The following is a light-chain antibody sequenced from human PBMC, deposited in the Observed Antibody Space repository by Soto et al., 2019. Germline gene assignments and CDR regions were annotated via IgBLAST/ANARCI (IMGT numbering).Light chain of an antibody. CDR2: DVS. J-gene: IGLJ1*01. V-gene: IGLV2-11*01. CDR3: CSYGGTYNV. CDR1: SSDVGGYNY. Sequence: QSVLTQPRSVSGSPGQSVTISCTGTSSDVGGYNYVSWYQQHPGKVPKLMIYDVSQRPSGVPERFSGSKSGHTASLTISGLQAEDEADYYCCSYGGTYNVFGTGTKVTVL.